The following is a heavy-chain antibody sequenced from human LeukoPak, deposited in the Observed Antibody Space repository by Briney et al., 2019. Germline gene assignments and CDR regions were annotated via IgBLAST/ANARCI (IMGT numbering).Heavy chain of an antibody. CDR2: IYSIGNT. CDR3: GRDSRDWSSGTGWFDP. J-gene: IGHJ5*02. D-gene: IGHD6-13*01. V-gene: IGHV4-59*01. CDR1: GRSLSSYY. Sequence: PSETLSLTCTVSGRSLSSYYWNWIRQPPGKGLEGIGYIYSIGNTYYNPSLKSRVIMSVDTSQNQLSLKLTSVTAADTAVYYCGRDSRDWSSGTGWFDPWGQGTMVTVS.